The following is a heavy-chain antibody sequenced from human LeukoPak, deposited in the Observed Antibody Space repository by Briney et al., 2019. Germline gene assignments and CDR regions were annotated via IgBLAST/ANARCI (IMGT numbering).Heavy chain of an antibody. Sequence: GGSLRLSCAASGFTFSNYWMHWVRQVPGEGLVWVSRINTDGSGTYYADSVKGRFTISRDNAKNTLYLLMSRLRAEDTAVYYCARASGPFDYWGQGTLVTVSS. CDR1: GFTFSNYW. D-gene: IGHD5-12*01. CDR2: INTDGSGT. J-gene: IGHJ4*02. CDR3: ARASGPFDY. V-gene: IGHV3-74*01.